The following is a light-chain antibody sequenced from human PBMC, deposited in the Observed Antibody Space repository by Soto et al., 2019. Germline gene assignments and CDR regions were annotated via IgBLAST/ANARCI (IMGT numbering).Light chain of an antibody. CDR3: SSYAGTSYV. CDR1: SSDVGGYNY. CDR2: EVS. J-gene: IGLJ1*01. Sequence: QPALTQPPSASGSPGQSVTISCTGTSSDVGGYNYVSWYQQHPGKAPKVMIYEVSKRPSGVPDRFSGSKSGNTASLTVSGLQAEDEADYYCSSYAGTSYVFGTGTKLTVL. V-gene: IGLV2-8*01.